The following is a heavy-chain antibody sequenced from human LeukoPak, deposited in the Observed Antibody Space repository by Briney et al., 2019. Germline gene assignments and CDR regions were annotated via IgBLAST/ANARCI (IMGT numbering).Heavy chain of an antibody. CDR1: GFTFSNAW. CDR3: ATPYYYDSSGYYYQRHYYGMDV. V-gene: IGHV3-15*01. CDR2: IKSKTDGGTT. J-gene: IGHJ6*02. D-gene: IGHD3-22*01. Sequence: GGSLRLSCAASGFTFSNAWMSWVRQAPGKGLEWVGRIKSKTDGGTTDYAAPVKGRFTISRDNSKNTLYLQMNSLRAEDTAVYYCATPYYYDSSGYYYQRHYYGMDVWGQGTTVTVSS.